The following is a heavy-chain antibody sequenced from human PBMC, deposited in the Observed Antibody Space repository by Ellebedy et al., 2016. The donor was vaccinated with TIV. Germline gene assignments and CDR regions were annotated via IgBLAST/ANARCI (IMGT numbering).Heavy chain of an antibody. CDR2: ISGTGGST. D-gene: IGHD6-13*01. Sequence: GESLKISCAASGFTLNTYAMSLVRQAPGKGLEWVSSISGTGGSTWYADSVQGRFTISRDNSKNTLSLQMNSLRADDTAVYYCARLGYRSSWFDYWGQGALVTGSS. CDR1: GFTLNTYA. J-gene: IGHJ4*02. CDR3: ARLGYRSSWFDY. V-gene: IGHV3-23*01.